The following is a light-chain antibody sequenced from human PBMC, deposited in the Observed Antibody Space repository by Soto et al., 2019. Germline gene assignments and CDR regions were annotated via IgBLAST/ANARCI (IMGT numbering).Light chain of an antibody. Sequence: DIQMTQSPSTLSASVGDRVTITCRASQSISSWLAWYQQKPGKAPKLLIYDASSLESGVPSRFSGSGSGTEFTLTISSLQPDDVATYYCQQYNNYLYSFGQGTKLEIK. J-gene: IGKJ2*03. CDR3: QQYNNYLYS. CDR2: DAS. V-gene: IGKV1-5*01. CDR1: QSISSW.